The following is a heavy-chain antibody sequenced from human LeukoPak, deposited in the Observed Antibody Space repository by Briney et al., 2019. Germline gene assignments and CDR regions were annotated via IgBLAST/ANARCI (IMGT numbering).Heavy chain of an antibody. V-gene: IGHV1-69*06. CDR2: IIPILGTA. CDR3: ARARYDILTGYYNGYYFDY. D-gene: IGHD3-9*01. CDR1: GGTFSSYA. Sequence: ASVKVSFKASGGTFSSYAMSWVRQAPGQGLEWMGGIIPILGTANYAQKFQGRVTITADKSTSTAYMELSSLSYEDTAVYYCARARYDILTGYYNGYYFDYWGQGTLVTVSS. J-gene: IGHJ4*02.